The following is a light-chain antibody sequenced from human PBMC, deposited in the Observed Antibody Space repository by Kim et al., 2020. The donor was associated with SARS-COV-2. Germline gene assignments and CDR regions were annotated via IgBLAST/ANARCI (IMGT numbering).Light chain of an antibody. CDR3: QVWDNSSDHVV. CDR2: YDT. Sequence: APGKTDKITGEGDTSDSKSVYWYQQKPGQAPVLVIYYDTDRPSGIPERFSGSNSGNTATLTITRVEAGDEADYYCQVWDNSSDHVVFGGGTKVTVL. J-gene: IGLJ2*01. CDR1: TSDSKS. V-gene: IGLV3-21*04.